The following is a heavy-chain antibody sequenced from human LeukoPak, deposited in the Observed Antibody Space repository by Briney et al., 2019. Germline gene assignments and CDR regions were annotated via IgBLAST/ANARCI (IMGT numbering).Heavy chain of an antibody. CDR1: GGSVSSSSSY. D-gene: IGHD4-23*01. CDR2: IYYSGST. CDR3: ARDLLNEGNHLDY. V-gene: IGHV4-39*02. J-gene: IGHJ4*02. Sequence: PSETLSLTCTVSGGSVSSSSSYWGWIRQPPGKGLEWIGSIYYSGSTYDNPSLRSRVTISVDTSNNRFSLRLSSVTAADTAVYYCARDLLNEGNHLDYWGQGTLVTVSS.